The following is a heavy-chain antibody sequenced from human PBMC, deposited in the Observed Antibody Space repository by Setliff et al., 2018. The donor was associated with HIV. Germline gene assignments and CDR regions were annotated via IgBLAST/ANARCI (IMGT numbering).Heavy chain of an antibody. CDR2: ISSSGATI. D-gene: IGHD3-16*01. V-gene: IGHV3-23*01. CDR1: GFTFSSYA. J-gene: IGHJ5*02. Sequence: PGGSLRLSCASSGFTFSSYAMTWVRQAPGKGLECVAVISSSGATIYYVDSVKGRFTISRDNAANSLYLQMNSLRVEDTAIYFCARYFYASSSSAIDAWGQGMPVTVSS. CDR3: ARYFYASSSSAIDA.